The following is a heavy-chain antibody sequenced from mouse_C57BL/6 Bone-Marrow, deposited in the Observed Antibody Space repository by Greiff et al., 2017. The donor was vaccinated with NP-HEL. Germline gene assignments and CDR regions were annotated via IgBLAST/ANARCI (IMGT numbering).Heavy chain of an antibody. J-gene: IGHJ2*01. CDR1: GFTFSDYG. D-gene: IGHD2-3*01. Sequence: EVKVEESGGGLVKPGGSLKLSCAASGFTFSDYGMHWVRQAPEKGLEWVAYISSGSSTIYYADTVKGRFTISRDNAKNTLFLQMTSLRSEDTAMYYCARNDYVDYRGQGTTLTVSS. CDR3: ARNDYVDY. V-gene: IGHV5-17*01. CDR2: ISSGSSTI.